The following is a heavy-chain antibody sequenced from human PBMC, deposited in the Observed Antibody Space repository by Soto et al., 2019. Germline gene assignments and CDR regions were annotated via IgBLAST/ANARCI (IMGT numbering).Heavy chain of an antibody. Sequence: QLQLQESGPGLVKPSETLSLTCSVSDDSINSAKYYWGWIRQPPGKGLEWIGSIYYRGNAYYNPSLQTRVTISLDKSKSQFSLKLNSVTAADSAVYFCARLEGLATISYYFDCWGPGALVTVSS. CDR1: DDSINSAKYY. D-gene: IGHD3-9*01. CDR3: ARLEGLATISYYFDC. J-gene: IGHJ4*02. CDR2: IYYRGNA. V-gene: IGHV4-39*01.